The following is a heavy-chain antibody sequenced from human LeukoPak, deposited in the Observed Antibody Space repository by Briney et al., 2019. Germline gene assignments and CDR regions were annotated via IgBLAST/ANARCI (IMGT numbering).Heavy chain of an antibody. V-gene: IGHV3-23*01. CDR2: ITSGGNT. J-gene: IGHJ4*02. D-gene: IGHD3-16*01. Sequence: AGGSLRLSCAASGVIFSSYAMAWVRQAPGKGLEWVSAITSGGNTYFADSVKGRFTISRDNSKNTLHLQMNSLRVEDTAVYYCLKDWGTYRAFDYWGQGTLVTVSS. CDR1: GVIFSSYA. CDR3: LKDWGTYRAFDY.